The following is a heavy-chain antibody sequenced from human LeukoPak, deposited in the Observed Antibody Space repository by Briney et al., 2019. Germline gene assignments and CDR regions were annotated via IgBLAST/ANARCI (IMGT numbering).Heavy chain of an antibody. Sequence: GGSLRLSCAASGFTISDYWMSWVRQAPGKGLEWVANIKKDGSEKYYVDSVKGRFTISRDNTKNSLFLQMNSLRAEDTAVYFCATSPYYFDSGTFLGNWFDFWGQGTLVSVSS. J-gene: IGHJ5*01. CDR3: ATSPYYFDSGTFLGNWFDF. CDR1: GFTISDYW. V-gene: IGHV3-7*01. CDR2: IKKDGSEK. D-gene: IGHD3-10*01.